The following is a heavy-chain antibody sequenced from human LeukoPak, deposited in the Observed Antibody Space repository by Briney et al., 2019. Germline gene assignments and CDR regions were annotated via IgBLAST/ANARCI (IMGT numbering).Heavy chain of an antibody. CDR1: GFTFTSSA. V-gene: IGHV1-58*01. CDR3: AAALYGGNSYYFDY. J-gene: IGHJ4*02. Sequence: GASVKVSYKASGFTFTSSAVQWVRQARGQRLEWIGWIVVGSGNTNYAQKFQERVTITRDMSTSTAYMELSSLRSEDTAVYYCAAALYGGNSYYFDYWGQGTLVTVSS. CDR2: IVVGSGNT. D-gene: IGHD4-23*01.